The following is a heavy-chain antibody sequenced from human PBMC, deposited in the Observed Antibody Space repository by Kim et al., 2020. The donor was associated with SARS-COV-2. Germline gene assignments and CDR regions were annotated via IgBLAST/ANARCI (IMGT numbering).Heavy chain of an antibody. Sequence: QKFQGRVTMTRDTTTSTVYMELSSLRSEDTAVYYCARESLGYINYYGMDVWGQGTTVTVSS. V-gene: IGHV1-46*01. D-gene: IGHD1-1*01. CDR3: ARESLGYINYYGMDV. J-gene: IGHJ6*02.